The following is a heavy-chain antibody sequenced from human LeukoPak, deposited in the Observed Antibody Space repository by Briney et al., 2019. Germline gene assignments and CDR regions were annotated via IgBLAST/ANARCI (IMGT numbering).Heavy chain of an antibody. CDR1: GYIFTHFW. D-gene: IGHD5-12*01. Sequence: KTGESLKISCKGSGYIFTHFWIGWVRQMPGQGLEWLGIIYPGDSDTTYSPSFQGHVTISADKSSNTAYLQWSSLMASDTAMYYCARLTRYRGNDDHYYGMDFWGQGTTVIVSS. V-gene: IGHV5-51*01. J-gene: IGHJ6*02. CDR2: IYPGDSDT. CDR3: ARLTRYRGNDDHYYGMDF.